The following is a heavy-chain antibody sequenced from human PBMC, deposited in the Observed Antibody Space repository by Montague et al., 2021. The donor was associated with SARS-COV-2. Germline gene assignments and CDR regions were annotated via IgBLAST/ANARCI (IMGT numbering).Heavy chain of an antibody. CDR2: IDWDDDK. J-gene: IGHJ5*02. D-gene: IGHD3-9*01. V-gene: IGHV2-70*11. CDR3: ARDHYDILTGYYNWFDP. CDR1: GFSLSTSGMC. Sequence: PALGKPTQTLTLTCTFSGFSLSTSGMCVSWIRQPPGKALEWLARIDWDDDKYYSTSLKTRLTISKDTSKNQVVLTMTNMNPVDTATYYCARDHYDILTGYYNWFDPWGQGTLVTVSS.